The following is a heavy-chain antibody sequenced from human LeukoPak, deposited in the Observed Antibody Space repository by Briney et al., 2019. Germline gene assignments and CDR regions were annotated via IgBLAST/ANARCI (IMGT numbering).Heavy chain of an antibody. CDR1: GGSISTYF. D-gene: IGHD3-22*01. V-gene: IGHV4-4*07. CDR3: ARGRGYYYDSSGYPSKGFDP. Sequence: SETLSLTCTVSGGSISTYFWNWIRQPAGKGLEWIGRVYTSGTTNYNPSLKSRVTMSVDTSKNQVSLKLSSVTAADTAVYYCARGRGYYYDSSGYPSKGFDPWGQGTLVTVSS. J-gene: IGHJ5*02. CDR2: VYTSGTT.